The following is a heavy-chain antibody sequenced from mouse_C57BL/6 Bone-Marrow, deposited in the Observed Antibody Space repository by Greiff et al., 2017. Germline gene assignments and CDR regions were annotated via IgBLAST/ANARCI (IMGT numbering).Heavy chain of an antibody. J-gene: IGHJ4*01. CDR1: GFTFSSYA. CDR3: AREWGLTSYAMDY. V-gene: IGHV5-4*01. Sequence: EVKLVESGGGLVKPGGSLKLSCAASGFTFSSYAMSWVRQTPEKRLEWVATISDGGSYTYYPDNVKGRLTISRDNAKNNLYLQMSHLKSEDTAMYYCAREWGLTSYAMDYWGQGTSVTVSS. CDR2: ISDGGSYT. D-gene: IGHD4-1*01.